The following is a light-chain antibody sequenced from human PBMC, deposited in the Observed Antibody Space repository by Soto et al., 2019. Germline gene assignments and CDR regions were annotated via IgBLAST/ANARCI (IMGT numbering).Light chain of an antibody. Sequence: HSPSTLSVSPCETATLSFKSSQSVISYLAWYQQKPGQAPRLLIYGASNRSTGIPARFSGSGSGTDFTLTISSLEPEDFAVYYCQQRSNWPPITFGQGTRLEIK. CDR2: GAS. CDR1: QSVISY. CDR3: QQRSNWPPIT. J-gene: IGKJ5*01. V-gene: IGKV3-11*01.